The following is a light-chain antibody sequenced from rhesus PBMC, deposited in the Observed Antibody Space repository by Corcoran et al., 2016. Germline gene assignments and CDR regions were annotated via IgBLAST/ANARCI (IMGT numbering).Light chain of an antibody. CDR3: QQHKSYPLP. CDR1: QDISTY. CDR2: GSS. Sequence: DIQMTQSPSSLSSSVGDRVTITCRASQDISTYLAWYQQKPGKVPKVLIHGSSILESGVPSRYSGSGSGTDFTLTLSSLHPEDFATYFCQQHKSYPLPFGPGTKLDIK. J-gene: IGKJ3*01. V-gene: IGKV1-25*02.